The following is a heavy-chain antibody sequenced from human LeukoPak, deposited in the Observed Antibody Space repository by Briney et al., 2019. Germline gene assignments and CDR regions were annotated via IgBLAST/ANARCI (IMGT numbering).Heavy chain of an antibody. CDR2: IKSKTDGGTT. J-gene: IGHJ6*03. CDR3: TTDLHPPYYYYYMDV. Sequence: GGSLRLSCAASGFTFSNAWMSWVRQAPGKGLEWVGRIKSKTDGGTTDYAAPVKGRFTISRDDSKNTLYLQMNSLKTEDTAVYYCTTDLHPPYYYYYMDVWGKGTTVTVSS. D-gene: IGHD4-11*01. CDR1: GFTFSNAW. V-gene: IGHV3-15*01.